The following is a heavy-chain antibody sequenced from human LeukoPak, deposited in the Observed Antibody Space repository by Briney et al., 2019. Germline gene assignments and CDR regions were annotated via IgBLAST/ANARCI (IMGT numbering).Heavy chain of an antibody. V-gene: IGHV3-30*02. CDR2: IRYDGNNK. CDR3: AKSPLKYGELGTFDY. J-gene: IGHJ4*02. Sequence: GGSLRLSCAASGFTFSNYGMHWVRQAPGKGLEWVSFIRYDGNNKYYADSVKGRLTISRDNSKNTFYLQMNSLRAEDTAVYHCAKSPLKYGELGTFDYWGQGTLVTVSS. CDR1: GFTFSNYG. D-gene: IGHD3-10*01.